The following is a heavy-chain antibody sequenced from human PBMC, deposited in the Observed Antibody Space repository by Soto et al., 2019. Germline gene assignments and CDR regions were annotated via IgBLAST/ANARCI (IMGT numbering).Heavy chain of an antibody. Sequence: GASVKVSCKASGFTFTSSAVQWVRQARGQRLEWIGWIVVGSGNTNYAQKFQERVTITRDMSTSTAYMELSSLRSEDTAVYYCAADLLPDPIYYYYGMDVWGQGTTVTVSS. J-gene: IGHJ6*02. CDR2: IVVGSGNT. CDR1: GFTFTSSA. V-gene: IGHV1-58*01. CDR3: AADLLPDPIYYYYGMDV.